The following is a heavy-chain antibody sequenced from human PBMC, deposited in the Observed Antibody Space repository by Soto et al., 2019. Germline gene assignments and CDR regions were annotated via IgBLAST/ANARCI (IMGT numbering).Heavy chain of an antibody. CDR2: ISPGGIAT. CDR1: GFSFTTYW. Sequence: EVQVVESGGGLVQPGGSLRLSCAVSGFSFTTYWMTWVRQAPGRGLEWVANISPGGIATHYVDSVKGRFTISGDNAKNSVYLQMNSLRADHTAVYYCATKGDSGSIWGQGTLVTVSS. D-gene: IGHD3-22*01. V-gene: IGHV3-7*01. J-gene: IGHJ4*02. CDR3: ATKGDSGSI.